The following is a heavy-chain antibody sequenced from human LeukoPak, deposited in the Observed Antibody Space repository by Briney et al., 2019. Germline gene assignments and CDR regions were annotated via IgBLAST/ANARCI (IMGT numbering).Heavy chain of an antibody. CDR1: GFTFSSYW. J-gene: IGHJ4*02. Sequence: GGSLRLSCAASGFTFSSYWMHWVRQAPGKGLVRVSRINSDGCSTSYADSVKGRFTISRDNAKNTLYLQMNSLRAEDTAVYYCARSHDYGDFSFDYWGQGTLVTVSS. CDR2: INSDGCST. V-gene: IGHV3-74*01. D-gene: IGHD4-17*01. CDR3: ARSHDYGDFSFDY.